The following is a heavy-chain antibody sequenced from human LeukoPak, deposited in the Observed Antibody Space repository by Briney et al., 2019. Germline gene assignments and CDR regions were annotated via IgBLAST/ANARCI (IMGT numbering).Heavy chain of an antibody. CDR1: GFTFSSYA. J-gene: IGHJ3*02. Sequence: GGSLRLSCAASGFTFSSYAMSWVRQAPGKGVEWVSAISGSGGSTYYADSVKGRFTISRDNSKNTLYLQMNSLRAEDTAVYYCASLDYDILTGYYIPWGDAFDIWGQGTMVTVSS. D-gene: IGHD3-9*01. V-gene: IGHV3-23*01. CDR3: ASLDYDILTGYYIPWGDAFDI. CDR2: ISGSGGST.